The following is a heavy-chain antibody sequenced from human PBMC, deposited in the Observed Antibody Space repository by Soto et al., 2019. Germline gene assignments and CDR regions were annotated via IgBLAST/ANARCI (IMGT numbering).Heavy chain of an antibody. CDR3: AKNGHPPYYYYGMDV. D-gene: IGHD2-8*01. J-gene: IGHJ6*02. Sequence: QGQLVQSGGEVKKPGASVKVSCKASGYTFTRYGISWVRQAPGQGLEWMGWISGYNGDTKYAQKFQGRVTMTVDTSXXTAYMELRSLTSDYRAVYYCAKNGHPPYYYYGMDVWGQGTTVTVSS. CDR1: GYTFTRYG. CDR2: ISGYNGDT. V-gene: IGHV1-18*01.